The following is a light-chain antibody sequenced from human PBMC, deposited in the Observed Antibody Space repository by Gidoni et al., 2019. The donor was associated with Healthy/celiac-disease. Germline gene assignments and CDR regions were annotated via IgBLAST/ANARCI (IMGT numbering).Light chain of an antibody. CDR2: AAS. CDR1: QSISSY. CDR3: QQSYSTPRT. Sequence: DIQMTKSPSYLSASVGDRVTITCRASQSISSYLNWYQQKPGKAPKLLIYAASSLQSGAPSRFSCSVSGTDFTLTSSSLQPEDFATYYCQQSYSTPRTFGQGTKVEIK. J-gene: IGKJ1*01. V-gene: IGKV1-39*01.